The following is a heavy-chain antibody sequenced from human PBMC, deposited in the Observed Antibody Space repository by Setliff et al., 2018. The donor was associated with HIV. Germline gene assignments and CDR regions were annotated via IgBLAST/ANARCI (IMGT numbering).Heavy chain of an antibody. V-gene: IGHV3-15*01. CDR2: LKSKGGGGTT. CDR3: ECSGYYRSVLNYYYMDV. J-gene: IGHJ6*03. CDR1: GITVTHAW. D-gene: IGHD3-22*01. Sequence: GGSLRLSCAASGITVTHAWMGWVRQAPGKGLEWVGLLKSKGGGGTTDYAAPVKDRFTISRDNSKNTVSLQMNSLRAEDTAVYYCECSGYYRSVLNYYYMDVWGKGTTVTV.